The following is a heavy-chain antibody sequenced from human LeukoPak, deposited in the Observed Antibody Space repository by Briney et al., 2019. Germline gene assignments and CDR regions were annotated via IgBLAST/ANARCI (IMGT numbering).Heavy chain of an antibody. D-gene: IGHD6-13*01. Sequence: AGGSLRLSCAASGFTFDDYAMHWVRHAPGKGLEWVSGISWNSGSIGYADSVKGRFTISRDNAKNSLYLQMNSLRAEDTALYYCAKDFYSSSWLGYFGYWGQGTLVTVSS. V-gene: IGHV3-9*01. CDR2: ISWNSGSI. CDR1: GFTFDDYA. J-gene: IGHJ4*02. CDR3: AKDFYSSSWLGYFGY.